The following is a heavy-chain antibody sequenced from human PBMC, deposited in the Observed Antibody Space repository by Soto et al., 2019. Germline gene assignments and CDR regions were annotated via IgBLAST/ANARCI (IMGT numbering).Heavy chain of an antibody. V-gene: IGHV1-18*01. CDR2: ISAYNGNT. Sequence: ASVKVSCKASGYTFTSYGISWVRQAPGQGLEWMGWISAYNGNTNYAQTLQGRVTMTKDTSTRTAYMELRRLRCGDTAVYYCASGDRADFWRGKGVDPWGAGPRVTVST. CDR3: ASGDRADFWRGKGVDP. J-gene: IGHJ5*02. CDR1: GYTFTSYG. D-gene: IGHD3-3*01.